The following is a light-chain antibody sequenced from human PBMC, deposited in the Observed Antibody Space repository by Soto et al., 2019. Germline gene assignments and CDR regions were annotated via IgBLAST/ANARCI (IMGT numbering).Light chain of an antibody. V-gene: IGKV2-30*01. CDR2: KVS. Sequence: DIVLTQSPLYLPVTLGQPASISCRSSQSLVYSDGNTYLSWFHQRPGQSPRRLPYKVSNRDSGVPDRFSGSASGTDFTLTISRVEAEDVGVYYCMQGTQFPFTFGPGTKVDI. CDR1: QSLVYSDGNTY. J-gene: IGKJ3*01. CDR3: MQGTQFPFT.